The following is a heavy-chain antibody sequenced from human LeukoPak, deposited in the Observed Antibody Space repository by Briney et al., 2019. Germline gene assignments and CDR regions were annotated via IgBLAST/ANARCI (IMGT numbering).Heavy chain of an antibody. V-gene: IGHV4-4*07. CDR1: GGSISSYY. CDR2: IYTSGST. CDR3: ARGAAAGPGWRPFDY. J-gene: IGHJ4*02. Sequence: PSETLSLTCTVSGGSISSYYWSWIRQPAGKXLEWIGRIYTSGSTNYNPSLKSRVTMSVDTSKNQFSLKLSSVTAADTAVYYCARGAAAGPGWRPFDYWGQGTMVTVSS. D-gene: IGHD6-13*01.